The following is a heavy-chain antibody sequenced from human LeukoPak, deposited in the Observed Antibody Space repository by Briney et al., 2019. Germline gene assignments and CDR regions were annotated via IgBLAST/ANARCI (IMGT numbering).Heavy chain of an antibody. Sequence: GGSLRLSCAASGFTFSTYIMNWVRQTPGKGLEWVSSIGTSTSYIYYADSVKGRFTISRDNAKNSLYLQMNSLRAEDTGFYYCARFYGSGSYYFDYWGQGTLVTVSS. CDR3: ARFYGSGSYYFDY. V-gene: IGHV3-21*04. D-gene: IGHD3-10*01. CDR2: IGTSTSYI. J-gene: IGHJ4*02. CDR1: GFTFSTYI.